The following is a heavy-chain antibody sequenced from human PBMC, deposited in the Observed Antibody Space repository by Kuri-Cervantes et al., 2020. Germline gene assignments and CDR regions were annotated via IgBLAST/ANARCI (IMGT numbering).Heavy chain of an antibody. J-gene: IGHJ1*01. V-gene: IGHV1-2*02. CDR1: GYTFTNYG. CDR3: ARGSFRITVAGYTDYFQH. D-gene: IGHD6-19*01. Sequence: ASVKVSCKASGYTFTNYGLTWVRQAPGQGLEWMGWINPNTGGTNYAQKFQGRVTMTRDTSISTAYMELSRLRSDDTALYYCARGSFRITVAGYTDYFQHWGQGTLVTVSS. CDR2: INPNTGGT.